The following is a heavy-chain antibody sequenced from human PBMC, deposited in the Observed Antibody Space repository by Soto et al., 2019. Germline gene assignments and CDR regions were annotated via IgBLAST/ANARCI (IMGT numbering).Heavy chain of an antibody. V-gene: IGHV4-30-4*01. CDR3: ARVQSGYYDSSGFGDYFDY. J-gene: IGHJ4*02. Sequence: SGDYYWSWIRQPPGKGLEWIGYIYYSGSTYYNPSLKSRVTISVDTSKNQFSLKLSSVTAADTAVYYCARVQSGYYDSSGFGDYFDYWGQGTLVTVSS. CDR1: SGDYY. D-gene: IGHD3-22*01. CDR2: IYYSGST.